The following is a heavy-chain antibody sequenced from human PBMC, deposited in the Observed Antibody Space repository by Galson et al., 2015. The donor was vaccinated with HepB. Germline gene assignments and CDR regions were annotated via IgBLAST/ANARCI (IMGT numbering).Heavy chain of an antibody. CDR3: ARDGIAARRAD. D-gene: IGHD6-6*01. Sequence: SLRLSCATSGFTFSSYWMSWVRQAPGKGLEWVANIKQDGSEKYYVDSVKGRFTISRDNAKNSLYLQMNSLRAEDTAVYYCARDGIAARRADWGQGTLVTVSS. V-gene: IGHV3-7*01. CDR1: GFTFSSYW. J-gene: IGHJ4*02. CDR2: IKQDGSEK.